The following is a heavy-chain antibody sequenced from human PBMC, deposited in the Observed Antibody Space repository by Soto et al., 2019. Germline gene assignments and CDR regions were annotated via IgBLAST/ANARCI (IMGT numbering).Heavy chain of an antibody. J-gene: IGHJ4*02. Sequence: EVQLVESGGGLVKPGGSLRLSCAASGFIFSSYTMNWVRQAPGKGLEWVSSISASSTYIYYADSLKGRFTISRDNAHNSLYLQVNSLRAEDTAVYYCERGWLRDPCMYWGQGTLVTVSS. V-gene: IGHV3-21*01. CDR3: ERGWLRDPCMY. CDR2: ISASSTYI. CDR1: GFIFSSYT. D-gene: IGHD5-12*01.